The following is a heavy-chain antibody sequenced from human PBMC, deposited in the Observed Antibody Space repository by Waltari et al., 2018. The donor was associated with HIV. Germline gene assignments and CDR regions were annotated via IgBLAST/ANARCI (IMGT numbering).Heavy chain of an antibody. CDR3: ARDDLGSGWFFDY. D-gene: IGHD6-19*01. CDR2: IYTSGST. V-gene: IGHV4-61*02. CDR1: GGSISSASYY. J-gene: IGHJ4*02. Sequence: QVQLQESGPGLLKPSQTLSLTCTVSGGSISSASYYWTWIRQSAGKGLAWIGRIYTSGSTSYNPSLKSRVSISIDTSRNQFSLKLTSVTAADTAVYYCARDDLGSGWFFDYWGPGTLVTVSS.